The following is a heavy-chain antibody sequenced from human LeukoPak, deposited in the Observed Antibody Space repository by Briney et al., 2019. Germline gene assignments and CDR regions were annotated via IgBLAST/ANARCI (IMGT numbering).Heavy chain of an antibody. D-gene: IGHD2-15*01. V-gene: IGHV3-9*01. CDR1: GFMFHDYV. CDR3: SRCPSFTLGGGQLDS. J-gene: IGHJ5*01. CDR2: VSSNTDLI. Sequence: PGRSLRLSCVGSGFMFHDYVMPWVRQVPGKGLEWVAGVSSNTDLIDYADSVKGRFTISRDNDRNTLYLQMNSLSVEDTAFYYCSRCPSFTLGGGQLDSWGQGSLVTVSS.